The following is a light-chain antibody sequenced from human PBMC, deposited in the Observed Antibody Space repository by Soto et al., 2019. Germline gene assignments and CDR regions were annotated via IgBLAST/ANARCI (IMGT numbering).Light chain of an antibody. Sequence: QAVVTQEPSVSVSPGGTVTLTCGLSSGSVSRNDYPSWYQQTPGQAPRTLMYSTNTRSSGVPDRFSGSILGNKAALTITGAQADDESDYYCVLYMGGGISVFGGGTQLTVL. CDR3: VLYMGGGISV. CDR2: STN. CDR1: SGSVSRNDY. V-gene: IGLV8-61*01. J-gene: IGLJ7*01.